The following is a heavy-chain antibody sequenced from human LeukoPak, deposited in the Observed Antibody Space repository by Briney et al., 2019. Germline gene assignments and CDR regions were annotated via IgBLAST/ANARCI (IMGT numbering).Heavy chain of an antibody. D-gene: IGHD4-17*01. CDR3: ARKGAHGDYRVYYYGMDV. J-gene: IGHJ6*02. V-gene: IGHV1-18*01. CDR1: GYTFTSYG. Sequence: SLKVSCKASGYTFTSYGISWVRQSPGQPLEWMRWISAYNGNTNYAQNHQGRVTMTTDSSTSTAYMELRSLRSDDTAVYYCARKGAHGDYRVYYYGMDVWGQGTTVTVSS. CDR2: ISAYNGNT.